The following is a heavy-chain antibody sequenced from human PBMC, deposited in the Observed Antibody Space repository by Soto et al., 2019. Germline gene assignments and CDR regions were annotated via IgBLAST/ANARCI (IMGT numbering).Heavy chain of an antibody. V-gene: IGHV1-69*13. CDR1: GGTFSSYA. CDR3: ARGDMDILTGYSKHLYGMDV. Sequence: SVKVSCKASGGTFSSYAISWVRQAPGQGLEWMGGIIPIFGTANYAQKFQGRVTITADESTSTAYMELSSLRSEDTAGYYCARGDMDILTGYSKHLYGMDVWGQGTTVTVSS. CDR2: IIPIFGTA. J-gene: IGHJ6*02. D-gene: IGHD3-9*01.